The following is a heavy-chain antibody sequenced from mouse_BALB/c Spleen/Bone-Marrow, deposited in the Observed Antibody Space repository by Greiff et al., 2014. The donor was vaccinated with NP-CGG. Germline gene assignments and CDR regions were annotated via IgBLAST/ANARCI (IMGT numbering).Heavy chain of an antibody. Sequence: DVMLVESGGGLVKPGGSLKLSCAASGFTFSGYYMYWVRQTPEKRLEWVATISDGGSYTYYQDSVKGRFTISRDIAKNNLYLQMSRQTAEDTGMYYWAKDGEVRGYAMDYWGQGTSVTVSS. D-gene: IGHD2-14*01. J-gene: IGHJ4*01. CDR3: AKDGEVRGYAMDY. V-gene: IGHV5-4*02. CDR2: ISDGGSYT. CDR1: GFTFSGYY.